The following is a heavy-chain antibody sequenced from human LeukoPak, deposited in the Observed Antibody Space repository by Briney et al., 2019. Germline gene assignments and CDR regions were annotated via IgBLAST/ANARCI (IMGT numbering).Heavy chain of an antibody. Sequence: PSQTLSLTCTVSGGSISSGSYYWSWIRQPAGKGLEWIGRIYTSGSTNYNPSLKSRVTIPVDTSKNQFSLKLSSVTAADTAVYYCAREPNGYCSGGSCYGGWFDPWGQGTLVTVSS. J-gene: IGHJ5*02. CDR2: IYTSGST. CDR1: GGSISSGSYY. D-gene: IGHD2-15*01. CDR3: AREPNGYCSGGSCYGGWFDP. V-gene: IGHV4-61*02.